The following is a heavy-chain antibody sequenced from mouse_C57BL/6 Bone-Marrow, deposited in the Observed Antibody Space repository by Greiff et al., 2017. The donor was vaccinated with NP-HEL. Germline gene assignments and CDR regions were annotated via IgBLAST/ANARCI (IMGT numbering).Heavy chain of an antibody. J-gene: IGHJ4*01. CDR3: ASYFSMDY. CDR1: GFTFSDYG. CDR2: ISSGSITI. V-gene: IGHV5-17*01. Sequence: EVHLVESGGGLVKPGGSLKLSCAASGFTFSDYGMHWVRQAPEKGLEWVAYISSGSITIYYADTVKGRFTISRDNAKNTLFLQMTSLRSEDTAMYYCASYFSMDYWGQGTSVTVSS. D-gene: IGHD1-1*01.